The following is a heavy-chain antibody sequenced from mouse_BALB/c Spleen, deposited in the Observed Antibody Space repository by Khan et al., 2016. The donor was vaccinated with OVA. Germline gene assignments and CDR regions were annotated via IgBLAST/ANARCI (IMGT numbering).Heavy chain of an antibody. CDR2: ISYSGNT. J-gene: IGHJ3*01. CDR1: GYSITSEFA. CDR3: ARKDYYDYDPFPY. D-gene: IGHD2-4*01. V-gene: IGHV3-2*02. Sequence: EVELVESGPGLVKPSQSLSLTCTVTGYSITSEFAWNWLRQFPGNKLEWMGYISYSGNTRYNPSLKSLISITRDTSRNQFFLQLNSVTTEDTATXYCARKDYYDYDPFPYWGQGTLVTVSA.